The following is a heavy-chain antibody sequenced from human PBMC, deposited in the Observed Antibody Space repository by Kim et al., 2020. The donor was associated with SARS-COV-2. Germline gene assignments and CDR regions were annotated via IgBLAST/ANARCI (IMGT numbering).Heavy chain of an antibody. V-gene: IGHV3-23*01. CDR3: AKRGTINMVRGSENDY. J-gene: IGHJ4*02. CDR1: GFILSSYG. Sequence: GGSLRLSCAASGFILSSYGMTWVRQAPGKGLEWVSAISGGSGSTFYADSVRGRFTISRDIVRNTVFLEMNSLRADDTAVYFCAKRGTINMVRGSENDYWGQGTLVTVSS. D-gene: IGHD3-10*01. CDR2: ISGGSGST.